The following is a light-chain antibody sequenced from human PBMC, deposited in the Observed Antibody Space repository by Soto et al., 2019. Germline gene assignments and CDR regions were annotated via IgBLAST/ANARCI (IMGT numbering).Light chain of an antibody. J-gene: IGKJ1*01. CDR1: QTISSW. Sequence: DLQMTQSPSTLSASVGDRVSITCRASQTISSWLAWYQQKPGKAPKLLVYKASSLEGGVPSRFSGSASGTEFSLTISSLQPDDFAIYYCQQYSEYPWTFGQGTTVDVK. CDR2: KAS. CDR3: QQYSEYPWT. V-gene: IGKV1-5*03.